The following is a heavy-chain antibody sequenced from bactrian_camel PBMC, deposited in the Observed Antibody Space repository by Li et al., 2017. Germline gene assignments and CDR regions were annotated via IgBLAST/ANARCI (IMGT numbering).Heavy chain of an antibody. CDR2: IDTEGGT. CDR1: GGTGSTSC. J-gene: IGHJ7*01. V-gene: IGHV3S1*01. Sequence: HVQLVESGGGSVQAGGSLRLSCAASGGTGSTSCMAWFRQAPGKKRKGVAGIDTEGGTNYADSVKGRFIISKDRAQATLYLQMSNLTSEDTAMYYCATEERSLIGEPCKNAQMTRPMDYWGKGTQVTVS. D-gene: IGHD1*01.